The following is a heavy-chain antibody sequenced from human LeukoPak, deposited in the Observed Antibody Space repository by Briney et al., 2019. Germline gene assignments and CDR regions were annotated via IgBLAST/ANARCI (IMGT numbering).Heavy chain of an antibody. V-gene: IGHV3-38-3*01. Sequence: QPGGSLRLSCAASGFTVSSNEMSWVRQAPGKGLEWVSSISGGSTYYADSRKGRFTISRDNSKNTLHLQMNSLRAEDTAVYYCAKGLRFLESYMDVWGKGTTVTVSS. J-gene: IGHJ6*03. D-gene: IGHD3-3*01. CDR2: ISGGST. CDR1: GFTVSSNE. CDR3: AKGLRFLESYMDV.